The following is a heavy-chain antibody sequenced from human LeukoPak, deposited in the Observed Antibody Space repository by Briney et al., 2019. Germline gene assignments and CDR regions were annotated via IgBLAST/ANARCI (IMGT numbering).Heavy chain of an antibody. CDR3: TTPPTAVVVPAATPDYYYYMDV. D-gene: IGHD2-2*01. Sequence: GGSLRLSCAASGFTFSNAWMSWVRQAPGKGLEWVGRIKSKTDGGTTDYAAPVKDRFTISRDDSKNTLYLQMNSLKTEDTAVYYCTTPPTAVVVPAATPDYYYYMDVWGKGTTVTVSS. J-gene: IGHJ6*03. CDR1: GFTFSNAW. V-gene: IGHV3-15*01. CDR2: IKSKTDGGTT.